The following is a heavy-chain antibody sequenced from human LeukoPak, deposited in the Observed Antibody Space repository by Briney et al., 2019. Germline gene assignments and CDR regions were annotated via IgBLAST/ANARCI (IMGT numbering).Heavy chain of an antibody. J-gene: IGHJ4*02. CDR3: ARGSVSAAAAMWY. CDR1: GDSFCRFY. D-gene: IGHD6-13*01. CDR2: INQNGRT. Sequence: SETLSLTCAVSGDSFCRFYWSWIRHSPGKGVEWIGEINQNGRTNYNPSPKSRVNIFADTSKSQFSLKMGSVYAPDTPLYYFARGSVSAAAAMWYWGQGSVVAVSS. V-gene: IGHV4-34*01.